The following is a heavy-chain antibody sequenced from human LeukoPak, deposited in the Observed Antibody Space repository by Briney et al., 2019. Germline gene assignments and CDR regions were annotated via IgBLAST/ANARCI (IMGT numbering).Heavy chain of an antibody. CDR1: GFPFSDYW. CDR3: SRSLDY. CDR2: INQDGRIQ. V-gene: IGHV3-7*01. Sequence: RAGGSLRLSCAASGFPFSDYWMGWVRQAPGKGMEWVANINQDGRIQYYADSVRGRFIISRNNAKNSLYLQMYSLRAEDTAIYFCSRSLDYLGQGALVTASS. J-gene: IGHJ4*02.